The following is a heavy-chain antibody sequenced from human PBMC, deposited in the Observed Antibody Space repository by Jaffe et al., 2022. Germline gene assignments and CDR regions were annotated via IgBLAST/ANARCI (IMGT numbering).Heavy chain of an antibody. J-gene: IGHJ4*02. D-gene: IGHD2-15*01. Sequence: QVQLVQSGAEVKKPGASVKVSCKASGYTFTSYYMHWVRQAPGQGLEWMGIINPSGGSTSYAQKFQGRVTMTRDTSTSTVYMELSSLRSEDTAVYYCAREPLGYCSGGSCYSEDYWGQGTLVTVSS. CDR3: AREPLGYCSGGSCYSEDY. CDR2: INPSGGST. V-gene: IGHV1-46*01. CDR1: GYTFTSYY.